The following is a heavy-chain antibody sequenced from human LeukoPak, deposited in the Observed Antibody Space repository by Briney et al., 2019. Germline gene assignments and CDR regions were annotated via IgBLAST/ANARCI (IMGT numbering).Heavy chain of an antibody. V-gene: IGHV1-3*01. CDR1: GYTFTSYA. CDR3: ARGGSGSFYYYYGMDV. D-gene: IGHD3-10*01. CDR2: INAGNGNT. J-gene: IGHJ6*04. Sequence: ASVKASSTASGYTFTSYAMHWVRQAPGQRLEWMGWINAGNGNTKYSQKFQGRVTITRDTSASTAYMELSSLRSENTAVYYCARGGSGSFYYYYGMDVWGKGTTVTVSS.